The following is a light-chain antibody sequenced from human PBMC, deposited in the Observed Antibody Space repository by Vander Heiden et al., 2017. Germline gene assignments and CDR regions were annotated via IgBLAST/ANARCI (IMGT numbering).Light chain of an antibody. CDR2: KDS. V-gene: IGLV3-27*01. Sequence: SYELTQPSSVSVSPGQTARITCSGDVLAKKYARWFQQKPGQAPVLVIYKDSERPSGIPERFSGSSSGTTVTLTISGAQVEDEADYYCYSAADNLKVLGGGTKLTVL. J-gene: IGLJ3*02. CDR1: VLAKKY. CDR3: YSAADNLKV.